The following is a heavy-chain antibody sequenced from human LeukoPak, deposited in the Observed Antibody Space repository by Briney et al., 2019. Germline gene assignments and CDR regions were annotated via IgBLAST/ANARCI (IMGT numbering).Heavy chain of an antibody. CDR2: IKEDGSEK. CDR1: GFPSCNHW. CDR3: PTLSQSRGVQSY. Sequence: PGGSLRLSCGASGFPSCNHWMSWVRQAPGKGLEWVANIKEDGSEKNYVDSVKGRFNISRDNAKNSVYLQMNSLRAEDTAVYYCPTLSQSRGVQSYWGQGTLVTVSS. J-gene: IGHJ4*02. D-gene: IGHD3-16*02. V-gene: IGHV3-7*02.